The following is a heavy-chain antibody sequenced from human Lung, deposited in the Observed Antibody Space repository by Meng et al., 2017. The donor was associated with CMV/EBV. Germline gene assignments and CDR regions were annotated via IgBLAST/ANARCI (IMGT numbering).Heavy chain of an antibody. J-gene: IGHJ6*02. V-gene: IGHV3-49*04. D-gene: IGHD5-18*01. CDR2: IRSKAYGGTT. Sequence: GGSXRLXCTASGFTFGDNAMNWVRQAPGKGLEWVGFIRSKAYGGTTEYAASVEGRFTISRDDSKSIAYLQMNSLKTEDTAVYYCSRFRGYPLYYYALDVWXQGTXVNGAS. CDR3: SRFRGYPLYYYALDV. CDR1: GFTFGDNA.